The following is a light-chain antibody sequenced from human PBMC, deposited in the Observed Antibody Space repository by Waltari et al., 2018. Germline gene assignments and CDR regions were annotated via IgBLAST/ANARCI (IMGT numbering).Light chain of an antibody. CDR3: QHYVRLPAT. V-gene: IGKV3-20*01. CDR1: QSVSRA. J-gene: IGKJ1*01. Sequence: EVVLTQSPGTLSLSPRERATLSCRASQSVSRALAWYQQKPGQAPRLLIYGASIRATVIPDRFSGSGSGTDFSLTISRLEPADSAMYYCQHYVRLPATFGQGTKVEIK. CDR2: GAS.